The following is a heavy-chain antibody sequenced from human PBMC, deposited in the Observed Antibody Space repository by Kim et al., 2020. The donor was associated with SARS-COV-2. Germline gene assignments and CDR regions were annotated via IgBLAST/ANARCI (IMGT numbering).Heavy chain of an antibody. V-gene: IGHV4-31*02. CDR3: ARRYGDYVDWFDP. Sequence: TPSLKSRVTISVDTSKNQFSLKLSSGTAADTAVYYCARRYGDYVDWFDPWGQGTLVTVSS. J-gene: IGHJ5*02. D-gene: IGHD4-17*01.